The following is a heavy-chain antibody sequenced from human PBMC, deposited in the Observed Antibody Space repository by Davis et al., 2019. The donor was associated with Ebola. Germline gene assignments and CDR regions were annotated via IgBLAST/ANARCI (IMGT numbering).Heavy chain of an antibody. CDR1: GFTFSDYY. D-gene: IGHD2-15*01. V-gene: IGHV3-11*01. CDR2: ISSSGSTI. Sequence: GESLKISCAASGFTFSDYYMSWIRQAPGKGLEWVSYISSSGSTIYYADSVKGRFTISRDNAKNSLYLQMNSLRAEDTAVYYCARDRGGYCSGGSCYSGGHYFDYWGQGTLVTVSS. CDR3: ARDRGGYCSGGSCYSGGHYFDY. J-gene: IGHJ4*02.